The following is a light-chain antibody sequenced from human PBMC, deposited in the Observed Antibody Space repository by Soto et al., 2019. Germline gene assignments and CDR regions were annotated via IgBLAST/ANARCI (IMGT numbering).Light chain of an antibody. CDR3: KSYTSRSTPWV. CDR2: DVY. CDR1: SSDVGGYDY. V-gene: IGLV2-14*01. Sequence: QPVLTQPASVSGSPGQSITIYCSGTSSDVGGYDYVSWYQQRPGRAPQLVIYDVYNRPSGVSNRFSGSKSGNTASLTISGLQAEDEADYYCKSYTSRSTPWVFGGGTKLTVL. J-gene: IGLJ3*02.